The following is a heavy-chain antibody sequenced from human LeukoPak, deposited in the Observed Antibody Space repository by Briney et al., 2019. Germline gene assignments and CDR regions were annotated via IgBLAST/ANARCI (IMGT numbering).Heavy chain of an antibody. Sequence: GGSLRLSCAASGFTFSSYWMSWVRQAPGKGLEWVSNINQDGSGKYYVDSVKGRFTISRDNAKNSLYLQMNSLRAEDTTVYYCARARYSYGYWAYFDTWGEGTPGTVSS. CDR3: ARARYSYGYWAYFDT. D-gene: IGHD5-18*01. J-gene: IGHJ4*02. CDR2: INQDGSGK. CDR1: GFTFSSYW. V-gene: IGHV3-7*01.